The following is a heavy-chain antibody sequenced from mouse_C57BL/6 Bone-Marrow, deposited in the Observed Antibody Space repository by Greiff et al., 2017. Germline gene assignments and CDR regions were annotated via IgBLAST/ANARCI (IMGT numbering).Heavy chain of an antibody. Sequence: EVKVVESGGGLVQPGESLKLSCESTEYAFPSHAMSWVRKTPGKRLELVAAINSDGGSTYYPETMESRVIISRDNTKKTLYLQMSRLRSEDTALYYCARHSYDDYVMDYWGQGTSVTVSS. D-gene: IGHD2-12*01. CDR1: EYAFPSHA. J-gene: IGHJ4*01. V-gene: IGHV5-2*01. CDR2: INSDGGST. CDR3: ARHSYDDYVMDY.